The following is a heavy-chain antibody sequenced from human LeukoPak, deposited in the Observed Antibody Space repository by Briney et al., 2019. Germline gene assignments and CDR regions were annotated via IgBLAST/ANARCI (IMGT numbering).Heavy chain of an antibody. CDR3: ARGPRTYYGSGSYEDY. D-gene: IGHD3-10*01. V-gene: IGHV4-30-4*01. CDR2: IYYSGST. CDR1: GGSISSGDYY. Sequence: SQTLSLTCTVSGGSISSGDYYWSWIRQPPGKGLEWIGYIYYSGSTYYNPSLKSRVTISVDTSKNQFFLKLSSVTAADTAVYYCARGPRTYYGSGSYEDYWGQGTLVTVSS. J-gene: IGHJ4*02.